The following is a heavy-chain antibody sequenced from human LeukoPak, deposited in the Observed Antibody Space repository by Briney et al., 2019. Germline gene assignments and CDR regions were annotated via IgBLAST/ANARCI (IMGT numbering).Heavy chain of an antibody. D-gene: IGHD5/OR15-5a*01. J-gene: IGHJ3*02. CDR1: GGSISCFY. V-gene: IGHV4-59*01. CDR3: ARDKGLPQAFDI. Sequence: SETLSLTCTVSGGSISCFYWSWIRQPPGKGLEYIGYISYSGTTSYNPSLKSRVTISVDTSKNQFSLKLTSVTAADTAVYYCARDKGLPQAFDIWGQGTMVTVSS. CDR2: ISYSGTT.